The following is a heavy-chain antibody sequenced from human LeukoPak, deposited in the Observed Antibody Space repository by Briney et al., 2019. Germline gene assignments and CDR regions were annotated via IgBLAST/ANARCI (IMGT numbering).Heavy chain of an antibody. CDR2: IYPGDPDT. Sequence: GESLKISCKGSGYSFTSYWIGWVRQMPGKGLEWMGIIYPGDPDTRYSPSFQGQVTISADKSISTAYLQWGSLKASDTAMYYCARAKGYCSGGSCYSFDPWGQGTLVTVSS. J-gene: IGHJ5*02. CDR3: ARAKGYCSGGSCYSFDP. CDR1: GYSFTSYW. V-gene: IGHV5-51*01. D-gene: IGHD2-15*01.